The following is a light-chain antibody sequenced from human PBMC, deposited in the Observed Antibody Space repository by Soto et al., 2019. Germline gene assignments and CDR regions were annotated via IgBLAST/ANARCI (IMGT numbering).Light chain of an antibody. Sequence: DIQMTQSPSSLSASVGDRVTITCRASQDISNYLAWYQQKPGKVPKLLIYVASTLQSGVPSRFSGSGSGTDFTLTSSSRQTADVATYSCQNYNRAPWTFGQGTKVESK. CDR3: QNYNRAPWT. CDR2: VAS. V-gene: IGKV1-27*01. CDR1: QDISNY. J-gene: IGKJ1*01.